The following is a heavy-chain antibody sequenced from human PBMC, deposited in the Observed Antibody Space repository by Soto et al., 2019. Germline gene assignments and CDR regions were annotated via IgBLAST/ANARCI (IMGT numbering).Heavy chain of an antibody. CDR3: AKESYGMDV. J-gene: IGHJ6*02. Sequence: GGSLRLSCAASGFTFSSYAVSWVRQAPGQGLEWMGIINPSGGSTSYAQKFQGRVTMTRDTSTSTVYMELSSLRSEDTAVYYCAKESYGMDVWGQGTTVTVSS. V-gene: IGHV1-46*01. CDR2: INPSGGST. CDR1: GFTFSSYA.